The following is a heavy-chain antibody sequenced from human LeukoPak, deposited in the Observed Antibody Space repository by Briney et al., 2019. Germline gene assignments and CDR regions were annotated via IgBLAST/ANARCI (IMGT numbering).Heavy chain of an antibody. J-gene: IGHJ4*02. Sequence: PSETLSLTCTVSGGSMSPYHWGWIRQPPGEGLGWTGYIYYSGSTNYNPSLKSRVTISVDTSKNQFSLKLSSVTAADTAVYYCARHPSAVAGKTFDCWGQGTLVTVSS. CDR1: GGSMSPYH. D-gene: IGHD6-19*01. CDR2: IYYSGST. CDR3: ARHPSAVAGKTFDC. V-gene: IGHV4-59*08.